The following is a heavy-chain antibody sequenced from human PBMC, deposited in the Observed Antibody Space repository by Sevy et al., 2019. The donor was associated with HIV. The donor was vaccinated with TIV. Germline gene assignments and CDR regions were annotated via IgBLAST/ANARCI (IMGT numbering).Heavy chain of an antibody. J-gene: IGHJ5*02. CDR3: ASPGTKGFDP. V-gene: IGHV3-21*04. CDR2: ISSSSSYI. CDR1: GFTFSSYS. Sequence: GSLRLSCAASGFTFSSYSMNWVRQAPGKGLEWVSSISSSSSYIYYADSVKGRFTISRDNAKNSLYLQMNSLRVEDTAVYYCASPGTKGFDPWGQGTLVTVSS. D-gene: IGHD2-8*01.